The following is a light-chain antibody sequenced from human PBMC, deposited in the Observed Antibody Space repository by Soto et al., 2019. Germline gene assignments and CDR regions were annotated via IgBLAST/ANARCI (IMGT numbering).Light chain of an antibody. J-gene: IGKJ2*01. CDR1: QVVSSSY. Sequence: EIVLTQSPGTLSLSPGESATLSCRANQVVSSSYLAWYQQKPGQAPRLLIYHASDRAIGTPDRFSGSGSGTDITLTITRLEPEDFALFYCQQYGTFPFSFGQGTKLEIK. CDR2: HAS. V-gene: IGKV3-20*01. CDR3: QQYGTFPFS.